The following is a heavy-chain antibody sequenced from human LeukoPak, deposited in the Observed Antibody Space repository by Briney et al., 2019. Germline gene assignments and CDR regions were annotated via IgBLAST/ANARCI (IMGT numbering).Heavy chain of an antibody. CDR3: ARLSPYLGSGSSAFPDDF. D-gene: IGHD3-10*01. J-gene: IGHJ4*02. CDR1: GGPISSSPYY. V-gene: IGHV4-39*01. CDR2: ISYSGST. Sequence: SETLSLTCTVSGGPISSSPYYWGWIRQPPGKGLEWIGSISYSGSTFYIPSLKSRLTISVDTSKNQFSLKLSSLTAADTAVFYCARLSPYLGSGSSAFPDDFWGQGTLVTVSS.